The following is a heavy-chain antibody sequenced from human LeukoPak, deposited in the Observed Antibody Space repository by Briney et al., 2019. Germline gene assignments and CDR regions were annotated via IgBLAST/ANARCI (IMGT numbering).Heavy chain of an antibody. Sequence: GASVKVSCKASGYPFSTFDINWVRQAPGQGLEWMGWMDPKSRNTGYAQKFQGRLTMTRNTSISTAYMELSSLTSDDTAVYYCARPDEYLSNAFDIWGQGTMVTVSS. CDR2: MDPKSRNT. V-gene: IGHV1-8*02. J-gene: IGHJ3*02. D-gene: IGHD2-2*02. CDR1: GYPFSTFD. CDR3: ARPDEYLSNAFDI.